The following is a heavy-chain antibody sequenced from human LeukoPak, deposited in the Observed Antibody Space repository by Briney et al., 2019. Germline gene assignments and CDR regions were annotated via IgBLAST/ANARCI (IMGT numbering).Heavy chain of an antibody. V-gene: IGHV3-74*01. CDR2: INGDGSIT. D-gene: IGHD6-25*01. Sequence: GGSLRLSCAASGFTFSGYWMYWVRQAPGKGLVWVSRINGDGSITSYADSVKGRFSISRDSAKNTLYLQMNSLRAEDTAVYYCASRRTGVAAALDYWGQGTLVTVSS. J-gene: IGHJ4*02. CDR1: GFTFSGYW. CDR3: ASRRTGVAAALDY.